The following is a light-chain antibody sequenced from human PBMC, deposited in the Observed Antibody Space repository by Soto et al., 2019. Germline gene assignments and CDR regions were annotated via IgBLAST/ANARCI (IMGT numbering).Light chain of an antibody. CDR2: ASS. Sequence: DIQMTQSPSSLSVSVGDRVTITCRASQSISSYLNWYQQNPGKAPKLLIYASSNLQSGVPSRFSGSGSGTDFTLTISSLQPEDFATYYCQQSYSTRYTFGQGTKLEIK. CDR1: QSISSY. CDR3: QQSYSTRYT. V-gene: IGKV1-39*01. J-gene: IGKJ2*01.